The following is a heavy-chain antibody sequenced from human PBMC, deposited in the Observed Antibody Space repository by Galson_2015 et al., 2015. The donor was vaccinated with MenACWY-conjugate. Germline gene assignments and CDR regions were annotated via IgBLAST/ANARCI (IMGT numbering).Heavy chain of an antibody. J-gene: IGHJ4*02. CDR2: TYYRSKWYY. CDR3: GRVTVAGGAIDS. D-gene: IGHD6-19*01. CDR1: GDSVPSNSAA. Sequence: CAISGDSVPSNSAAWNWIRQSPSRGLEWLGRTYYRSKWYYGYAVSVKGRITINPDTSKNQFSLQLNSVTPEDTAVYYCGRVTVAGGAIDSWGQGTLVTVSS. V-gene: IGHV6-1*01.